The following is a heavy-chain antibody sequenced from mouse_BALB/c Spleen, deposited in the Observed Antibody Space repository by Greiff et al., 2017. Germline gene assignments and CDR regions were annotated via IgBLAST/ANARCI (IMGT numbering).Heavy chain of an antibody. CDR3: ARRGDYYGTLDY. CDR1: GYTFTSYT. V-gene: IGHV1-4*01. Sequence: VKLMESGAELARPGASVKMSCKASGYTFTSYTMHWVKQRPGQGLEWIGYINPSSGYTNYNQKFKDKATLTADKSSSTAYMQLSSLTSEDSAVYYCARRGDYYGTLDYWGQGTTLTVSS. CDR2: INPSSGYT. D-gene: IGHD1-1*01. J-gene: IGHJ2*01.